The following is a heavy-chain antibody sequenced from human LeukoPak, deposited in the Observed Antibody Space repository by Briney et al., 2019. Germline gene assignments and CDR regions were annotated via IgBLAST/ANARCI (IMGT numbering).Heavy chain of an antibody. CDR2: IGTAGDT. D-gene: IGHD6-19*01. J-gene: IGHJ4*02. CDR3: AKVSARGQWLASENY. CDR1: GFTFSSYD. V-gene: IGHV3-13*04. Sequence: PGGSLRLSCAASGFTFSSYDMHWVRQAAGEGLEWVSGIGTAGDTYYPGSVKGRFTISRENAKNSLYLQMNSLRVEDTAVYYCAKVSARGQWLASENYWGQGTLVTVSS.